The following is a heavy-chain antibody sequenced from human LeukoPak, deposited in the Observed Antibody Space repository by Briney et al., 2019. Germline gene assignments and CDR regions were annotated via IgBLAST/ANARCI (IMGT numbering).Heavy chain of an antibody. D-gene: IGHD3-3*01. CDR3: ARDSRTIFGVSYYYGMDV. J-gene: IGHJ6*02. Sequence: VASVKVSCKASGYTFTSYGISWVRQAPGQGLEWMGWISAYNGNTSYAQKLQGRVTMTTDTSTSTAYMELRSLRSDDTAVYYCARDSRTIFGVSYYYGMDVWGQGTTVTVSS. CDR2: ISAYNGNT. V-gene: IGHV1-18*01. CDR1: GYTFTSYG.